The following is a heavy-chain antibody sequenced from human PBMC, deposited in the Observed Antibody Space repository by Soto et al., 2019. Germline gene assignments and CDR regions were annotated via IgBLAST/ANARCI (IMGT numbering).Heavy chain of an antibody. D-gene: IGHD1-26*01. CDR3: AAAMSGSYQLVDY. CDR1: GYTITELS. CDR2: FDPEDGET. Sequence: ASLKVSCKVSGYTITELSMHWVRQAPGKGLEWMGGFDPEDGETIYAQKFQGRVTMTEDTSTDTAYMELSSLRSEDTAVYYCAAAMSGSYQLVDYWGQGTLVTVPS. V-gene: IGHV1-24*01. J-gene: IGHJ4*02.